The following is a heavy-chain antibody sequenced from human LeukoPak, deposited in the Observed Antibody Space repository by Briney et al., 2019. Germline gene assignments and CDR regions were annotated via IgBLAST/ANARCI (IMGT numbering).Heavy chain of an antibody. V-gene: IGHV3-21*01. CDR1: GFTFSSYS. D-gene: IGHD3-10*01. CDR3: ARASVLWFGELLYSNWFDP. CDR2: ISSSSSYI. J-gene: IGHJ5*02. Sequence: GGSLRLSCAASGFTFSSYSMNWVRQAPGKGLEWVSSISSSSSYIYYADSVKGRFTISRDNAKNSLYLQMNSLRAEDTAVYYCARASVLWFGELLYSNWFDPWGQGTLVTVSS.